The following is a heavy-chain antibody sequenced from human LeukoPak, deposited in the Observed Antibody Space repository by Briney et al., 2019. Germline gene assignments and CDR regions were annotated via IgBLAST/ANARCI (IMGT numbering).Heavy chain of an antibody. CDR3: ARQLGYCSDGTCYFDY. CDR2: ISGSGGST. D-gene: IGHD2-15*01. Sequence: GGSLRLSCAASGFTFSSYAMSWVRQAPGKGLEWVSAISGSGGSTYYADSVKGRFTISRDNSKTTLFLQMNSLRAEDTAIYHCARQLGYCSDGTCYFDYWGQGTLVTASS. CDR1: GFTFSSYA. V-gene: IGHV3-23*01. J-gene: IGHJ4*02.